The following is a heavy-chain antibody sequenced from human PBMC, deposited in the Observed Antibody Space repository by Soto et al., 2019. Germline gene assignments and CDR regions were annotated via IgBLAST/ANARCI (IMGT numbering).Heavy chain of an antibody. Sequence: QLQESGPGLVKPSQTLSPICTVSGGSISSGGYSWNWIRQHPGKGLEWIGHIYKSGATYYSPSLKSRVIISVDTSKNRFSLSLTSVTAADTAIYYCAASPTGGDDNWFDPWGQGTLVTVSS. V-gene: IGHV4-31*03. D-gene: IGHD7-27*01. CDR1: GGSISSGGYS. J-gene: IGHJ5*02. CDR3: AASPTGGDDNWFDP. CDR2: IYKSGAT.